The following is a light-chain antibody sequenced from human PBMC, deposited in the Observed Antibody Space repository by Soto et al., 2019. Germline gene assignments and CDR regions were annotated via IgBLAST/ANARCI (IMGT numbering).Light chain of an antibody. CDR1: SSDVGGYSS. CDR3: SSYAGTSTFVV. J-gene: IGLJ2*01. V-gene: IGLV2-8*01. Sequence: QSALTQPPSASGSPGQSVTISCTGASSDVGGYSSVSWYQQHPGKAPKLMIYEVNKRPSGVPGRFSGSKSGNMASLTVSGLQAEDEGDYYCSSYAGTSTFVVFGGGTKLTVL. CDR2: EVN.